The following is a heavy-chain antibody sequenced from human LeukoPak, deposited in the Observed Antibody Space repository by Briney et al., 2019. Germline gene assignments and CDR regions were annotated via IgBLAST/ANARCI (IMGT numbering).Heavy chain of an antibody. CDR1: GFTFSNYA. D-gene: IGHD3-16*01. CDR3: GKHQGSGGVGSGTGAFDI. CDR2: ISGSGSNT. Sequence: PGGSLRVSCAASGFTFSNYAMSWVRQAPGKGLEWVSGISGSGSNTYYADPVRGRFTISRDNSKSTLYLQMNSLRAKDTALYYCGKHQGSGGVGSGTGAFDIWGQGTMVTVSS. V-gene: IGHV3-23*01. J-gene: IGHJ3*02.